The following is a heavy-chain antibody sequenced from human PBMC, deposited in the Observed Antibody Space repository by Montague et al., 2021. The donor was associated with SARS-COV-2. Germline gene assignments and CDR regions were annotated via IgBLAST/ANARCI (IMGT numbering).Heavy chain of an antibody. D-gene: IGHD6-19*01. CDR1: GFTFSSYY. Sequence: SLRLSCAASGFTFSSYYMHWVRQAPGKGLEWVSSISGSSSYIYYADSVKGRFTISRDNAKNSLYLQMNSLRAEDTAVYYCARDLPSFFLGIAVAGPFDPWGQGTLVTVSS. CDR2: ISGSSSYI. CDR3: ARDLPSFFLGIAVAGPFDP. V-gene: IGHV3-21*01. J-gene: IGHJ5*02.